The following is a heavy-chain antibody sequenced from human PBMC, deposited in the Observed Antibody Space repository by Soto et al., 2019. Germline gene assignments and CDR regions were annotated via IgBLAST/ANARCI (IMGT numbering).Heavy chain of an antibody. J-gene: IGHJ4*01. CDR3: ARLPNIFDFDN. V-gene: IGHV5-51*01. Sequence: GESLKISFQGSGYIFTNYLIGWVRQMPGKGLEWMGIIYPGDSDTRYSPSFQGQVTISADKSISTAYLQWSSLKASDTAMYYCARLPNIFDFDNLGHGTLVTFSS. CDR2: IYPGDSDT. D-gene: IGHD2-21*01. CDR1: GYIFTNYL.